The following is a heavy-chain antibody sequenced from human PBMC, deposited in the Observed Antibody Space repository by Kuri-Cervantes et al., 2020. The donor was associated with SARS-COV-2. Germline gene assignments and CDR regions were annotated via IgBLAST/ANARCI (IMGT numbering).Heavy chain of an antibody. CDR2: IYHSGST. D-gene: IGHD3-9*01. CDR1: GYSISSGYY. J-gene: IGHJ4*02. CDR3: ARIGYFDWLFHSDHDHYYFDY. V-gene: IGHV4-38-2*01. Sequence: ESLKISCAVSGYSISSGYYWGWIRQPPGKGLEWIGSIYHSGSTYYNPSLKSRVTISVDTSSKQFSLNLSSVTAADTAVYYCARIGYFDWLFHSDHDHYYFDYWGQGTLVTVSS.